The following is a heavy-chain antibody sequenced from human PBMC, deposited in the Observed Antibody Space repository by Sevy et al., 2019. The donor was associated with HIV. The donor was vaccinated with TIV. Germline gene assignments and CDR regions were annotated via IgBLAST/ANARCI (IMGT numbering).Heavy chain of an antibody. CDR2: ISYDGGNK. Sequence: GGYLRLSCAASGFTFSRYAMHWVRQAPGKGLEWVAVISYDGGNKYFTDSLKGRFTISRDNSKNTLILQMNSLRPEDTAVYYCARIGMGHSYGTPPWYWGQGTLVTVSS. CDR1: GFTFSRYA. CDR3: ARIGMGHSYGTPPWY. D-gene: IGHD5-18*01. V-gene: IGHV3-30-3*01. J-gene: IGHJ4*02.